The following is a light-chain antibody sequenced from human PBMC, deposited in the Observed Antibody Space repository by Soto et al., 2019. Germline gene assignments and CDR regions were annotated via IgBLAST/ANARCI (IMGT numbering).Light chain of an antibody. J-gene: IGKJ2*01. CDR1: QSVSNNY. CDR2: GAS. Sequence: EIVLTHSPGTLSLSPGERSTLSCSASQSVSNNYVVWYQQKPGQALRLLIYGASRRATGIPDRFIVRGSGTDFALPIRRLEPEDFSVYSCPHYGASPSTFGQGPKLEIK. CDR3: PHYGASPST. V-gene: IGKV3-20*01.